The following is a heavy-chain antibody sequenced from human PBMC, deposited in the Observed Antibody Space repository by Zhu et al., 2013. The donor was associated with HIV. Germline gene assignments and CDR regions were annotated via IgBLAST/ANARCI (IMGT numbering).Heavy chain of an antibody. CDR1: GYTFTGYY. J-gene: IGHJ4*02. D-gene: IGHD3-22*01. V-gene: IGHV1-2*02. CDR2: INPNSGGT. CDR3: ARGSLLHYDSSGYYYDY. Sequence: QVQLVQSGAEVKKPGASVKVSCKASGYTFTGYYMHWVRQAPGQGLEWMGWINPNSGGTNHAQKFQGRVTMTRDTSISTAYMELSRLRSDDTAVYYCARGSLLHYDSSGYYYDYWGQGTLVTVSS.